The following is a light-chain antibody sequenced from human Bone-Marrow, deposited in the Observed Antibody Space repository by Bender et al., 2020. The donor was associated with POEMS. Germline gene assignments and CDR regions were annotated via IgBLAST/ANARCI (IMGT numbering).Light chain of an antibody. Sequence: QSALTQPRSVSGSPGQSVTISCTGVSNDVGDYKYVSWYQQHPGTAPKLIIYDVSQRSGVPDRFSGSKSGTSASLAITGLQAGDEADYYCQSYDSSLSAYVFGTGTKVTVL. CDR3: QSYDSSLSAYV. V-gene: IGLV2-11*01. J-gene: IGLJ1*01. CDR1: SNDVGDYKY. CDR2: DVS.